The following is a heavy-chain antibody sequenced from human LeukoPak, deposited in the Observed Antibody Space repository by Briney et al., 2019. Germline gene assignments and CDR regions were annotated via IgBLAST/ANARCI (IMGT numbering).Heavy chain of an antibody. CDR1: GGSISSYY. V-gene: IGHV4-59*01. J-gene: IGHJ5*02. CDR3: ARALVGATTETITNWFDP. CDR2: IYYSGST. Sequence: SETLSLTCTVSGGSISSYYWSWIRQPPGKGLGWIGYIYYSGSTNYNPSLKSRVTISVDTSKNQFSLKLSSVTAADTAVYYCARALVGATTETITNWFDPWGQGTLVTVSS. D-gene: IGHD1-26*01.